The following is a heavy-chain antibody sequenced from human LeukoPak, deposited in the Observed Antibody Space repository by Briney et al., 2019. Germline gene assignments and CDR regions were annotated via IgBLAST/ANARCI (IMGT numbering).Heavy chain of an antibody. CDR3: ARGSFHWLLG. J-gene: IGHJ4*02. Sequence: SETLSLTCTVSGGSISGSSFWWGWIRRPPGKGLEWIGNIYYSGTTNYNPSLESRVAISVDTSKNQFSLKLSSVTAADTAVYYCARGSFHWLLGWGQGTLVTVSS. CDR2: IYYSGTT. CDR1: GGSISGSSFW. D-gene: IGHD3-9*01. V-gene: IGHV4-39*07.